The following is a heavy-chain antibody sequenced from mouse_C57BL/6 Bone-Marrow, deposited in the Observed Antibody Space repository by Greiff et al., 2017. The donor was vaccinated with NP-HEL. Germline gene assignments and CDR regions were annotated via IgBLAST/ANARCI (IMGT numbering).Heavy chain of an antibody. V-gene: IGHV1-72*01. Sequence: QVQLKQPGAELVKPGASVKLSCKASGYTFTSYWMHWVKQRPGRGLEWIGRIDPNSGGTKYNKKFKSKATLTVDKPSSTAYMQLSSLTSEDSAVYYCARWGLLLRQYFDVWGTGTTVTVSS. CDR3: ARWGLLLRQYFDV. CDR1: GYTFTSYW. J-gene: IGHJ1*03. D-gene: IGHD1-1*01. CDR2: IDPNSGGT.